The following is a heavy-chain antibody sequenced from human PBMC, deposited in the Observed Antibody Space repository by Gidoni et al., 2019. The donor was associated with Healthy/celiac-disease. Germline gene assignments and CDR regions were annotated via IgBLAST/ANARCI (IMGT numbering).Heavy chain of an antibody. CDR2: ISSNGGST. CDR1: GFTFSSYA. D-gene: IGHD3-10*01. V-gene: IGHV3-64D*09. CDR3: VKPYGSGSWSWFDP. Sequence: EVQLVESGGGLVQPGGSLRLSCSASGFTFSSYAMHWVRQAPGKGLEYVSAISSNGGSTYYADSVKGRFTISRDNSKNTLYLQMSSLRAEDTAVYYCVKPYGSGSWSWFDPWGQGTLVTVSS. J-gene: IGHJ5*02.